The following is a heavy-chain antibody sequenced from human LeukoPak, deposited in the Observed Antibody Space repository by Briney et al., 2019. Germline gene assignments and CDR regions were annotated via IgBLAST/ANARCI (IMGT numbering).Heavy chain of an antibody. CDR3: ARGESGNHAGFFDI. CDR1: GVSITNYY. CDR2: IYYSGST. Sequence: SETLSLTCTVSGVSITNYYWTWIRQPPGKELEWIGFIYYSGSTNYSPSLKSRVTISVDTSKNQFSLKLSSVTAADTAIYYCARGESGNHAGFFDIWGQGTMVTVSS. V-gene: IGHV4-59*01. J-gene: IGHJ3*02. D-gene: IGHD1-14*01.